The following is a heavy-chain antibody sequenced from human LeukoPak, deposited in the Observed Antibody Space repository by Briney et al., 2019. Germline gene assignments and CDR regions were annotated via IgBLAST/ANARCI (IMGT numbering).Heavy chain of an antibody. Sequence: ASQTLSLTCTVSGGSISSGDYYWSWIRQPPGKGLEWIGHIYYSGSTYYNPSLKSRVTISVDTSKNQFSLKLSSVTAADTAVYYCARDLYYYGMDVWGQGTTVTVSS. CDR2: IYYSGST. CDR1: GGSISSGDYY. CDR3: ARDLYYYGMDV. V-gene: IGHV4-30-4*01. J-gene: IGHJ6*02.